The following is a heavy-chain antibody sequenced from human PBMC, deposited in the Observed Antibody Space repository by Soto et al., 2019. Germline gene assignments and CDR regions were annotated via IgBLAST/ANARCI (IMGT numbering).Heavy chain of an antibody. CDR3: ARSPHLVIATRLDY. V-gene: IGHV1-69*13. D-gene: IGHD6-6*01. CDR1: GDSFSSYA. Sequence: GASVKVSCKASGDSFSSYAISWVRQAPGQGLEWMGGIITIFGTANYAQKFQGRVTITADESTSTVYMELSSLRSEDTAVYYCARSPHLVIATRLDYWGQGTLVTVSS. CDR2: IITIFGTA. J-gene: IGHJ4*02.